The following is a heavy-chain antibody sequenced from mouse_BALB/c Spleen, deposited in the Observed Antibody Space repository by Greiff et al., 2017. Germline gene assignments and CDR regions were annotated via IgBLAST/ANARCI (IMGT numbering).Heavy chain of an antibody. J-gene: IGHJ3*01. Sequence: EVQLQQSGPGLVKPSQSLSLTCSVTGYSITSGYYWNWIRQFPGNKLEWMGYISYDGSNNYNPSLKNRISITRDTSKNQFFLKLNSVTTEDTATYYCAREGGLQTAYWGQGTLVTVSA. CDR2: ISYDGSN. V-gene: IGHV3-6*02. CDR1: GYSITSGYY. CDR3: AREGGLQTAY. D-gene: IGHD2-10*01.